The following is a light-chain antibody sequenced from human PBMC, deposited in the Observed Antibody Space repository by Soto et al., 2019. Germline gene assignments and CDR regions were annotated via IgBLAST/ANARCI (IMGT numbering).Light chain of an antibody. Sequence: QSALTQPPSASGSPGQSVTISCTGTSSDVGGYNYVSWYQQHPGKAPKLMIYEVTNRPSGVPDRFSGSKSGNTASLTVSGLQAEDEADYYCSSYAGSNSVVFGGGTQLTVL. CDR3: SSYAGSNSVV. CDR2: EVT. CDR1: SSDVGGYNY. J-gene: IGLJ2*01. V-gene: IGLV2-8*01.